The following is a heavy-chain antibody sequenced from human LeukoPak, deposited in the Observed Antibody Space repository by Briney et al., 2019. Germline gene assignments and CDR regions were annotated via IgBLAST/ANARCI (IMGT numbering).Heavy chain of an antibody. CDR1: GGSINSDNFY. J-gene: IGHJ3*02. D-gene: IGHD1-26*01. Sequence: PSQTLSLTCTVSGGSINSDNFYWSWIRQPAGKGLKWIGRIYTSGNTKYNPSLNSRVTISLDSSKNQFSLDPTSVTAADTAVYYCARVWEGATDAFDIWGQGTMVTVSS. CDR2: IYTSGNT. CDR3: ARVWEGATDAFDI. V-gene: IGHV4-61*02.